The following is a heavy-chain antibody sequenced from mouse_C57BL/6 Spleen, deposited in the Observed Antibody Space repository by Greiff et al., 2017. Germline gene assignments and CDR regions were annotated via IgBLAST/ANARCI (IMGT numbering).Heavy chain of an antibody. CDR3: TRDDYDPLFFAY. CDR1: GYTFTDYE. CDR2: LDPETGGT. D-gene: IGHD2-4*01. Sequence: VQLQQSGAELVRPGDSVTLSCKASGYTFTDYEMHWVKQTPVHGLEWIGALDPETGGTAYNQKFKGKAILTADKSSSTAYMELRSLTSEDSAVYYCTRDDYDPLFFAYWGQGTLVTVSA. J-gene: IGHJ3*01. V-gene: IGHV1-15*01.